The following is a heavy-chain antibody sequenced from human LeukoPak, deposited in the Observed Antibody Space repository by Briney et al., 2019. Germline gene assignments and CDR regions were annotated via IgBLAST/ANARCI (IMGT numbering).Heavy chain of an antibody. CDR3: ARDRGSTEFDY. CDR2: INGDGSRT. Sequence: GGSLRLSCAASGFTFNNYIMNWVRQAPGKGLVWVSRINGDGSRTSYADSVKGRFTISRDNAKNTLYLQMNSLRAEDTAVYYCARDRGSTEFDYWGQRTLVTVSS. CDR1: GFTFNNYI. V-gene: IGHV3-74*01. J-gene: IGHJ4*02. D-gene: IGHD1-26*01.